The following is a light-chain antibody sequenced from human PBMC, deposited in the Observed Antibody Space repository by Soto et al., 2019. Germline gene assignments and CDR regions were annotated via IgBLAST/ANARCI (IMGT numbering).Light chain of an antibody. J-gene: IGKJ4*01. CDR2: GSS. CDR1: QDVDSNF. V-gene: IGKV3-20*01. Sequence: IVLTQSPGTLSLSPGERATLSCRASQDVDSNFLAWYQQRPGQAPRLLIYGSSRRATGIPDRFSGSGSGTDFTLTISRVGPEDTAVYFCHQYYSSITFGGGTKVEVK. CDR3: HQYYSSIT.